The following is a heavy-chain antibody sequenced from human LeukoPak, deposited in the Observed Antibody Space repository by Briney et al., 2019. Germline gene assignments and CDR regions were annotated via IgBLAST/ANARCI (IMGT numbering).Heavy chain of an antibody. D-gene: IGHD3-3*01. V-gene: IGHV3-48*02. CDR2: ISDSGGST. CDR1: GFAFSSYS. Sequence: GGSLRLSCAASGFAFSSYSMNWVRQAPGKGLEWVSAISDSGGSTNYADSVKGRFTISRDNAKNSLYLQMNSLRDEGTAVYYCARDWSSAFDIWGQGTMVTVSS. CDR3: ARDWSSAFDI. J-gene: IGHJ3*02.